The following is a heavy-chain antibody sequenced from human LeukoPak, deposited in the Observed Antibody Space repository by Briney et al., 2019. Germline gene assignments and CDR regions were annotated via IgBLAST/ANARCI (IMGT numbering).Heavy chain of an antibody. Sequence: GGSLRLSCAASGFSDYAMAWVRQAPGKGLEWVSAISGDGSATYYGNSVKGRFTISRDSSKNTLYLQMNSLRAEDTAVFYCAKYWGSSYNYAPFDSWGQGTLVTVSS. J-gene: IGHJ4*02. CDR2: ISGDGSAT. V-gene: IGHV3-23*01. CDR1: GFSDYA. D-gene: IGHD3-10*01. CDR3: AKYWGSSYNYAPFDS.